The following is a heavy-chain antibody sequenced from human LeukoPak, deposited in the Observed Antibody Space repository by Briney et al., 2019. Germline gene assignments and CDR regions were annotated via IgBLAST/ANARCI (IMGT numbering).Heavy chain of an antibody. J-gene: IGHJ5*02. Sequence: SETLSLTCAVYGGSFSGYYWSWIRQPPGKGLEWIGEINHSGSTNYNPSLKSRVTISVDTSKNQFSLKLSSVTAADTAVYYCARVGFLAVAGTARFNWFDPWGQGTLVTVSS. CDR1: GGSFSGYY. V-gene: IGHV4-34*01. CDR3: ARVGFLAVAGTARFNWFDP. CDR2: INHSGST. D-gene: IGHD6-19*01.